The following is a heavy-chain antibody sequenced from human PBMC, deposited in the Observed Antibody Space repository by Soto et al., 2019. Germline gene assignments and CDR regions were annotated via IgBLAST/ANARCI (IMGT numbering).Heavy chain of an antibody. CDR3: AREGRDYYDSSGYSDIDAFDI. Sequence: SLRLSCAASGFTFSSYAMHWVRQAPGKGLEWVAVISYDGSNKYYADSVKGRFTISRDNSKNTLYLQMNSLRAEDTAVYYCAREGRDYYDSSGYSDIDAFDIWGQGTMVTVSS. J-gene: IGHJ3*02. CDR2: ISYDGSNK. V-gene: IGHV3-30-3*01. D-gene: IGHD3-22*01. CDR1: GFTFSSYA.